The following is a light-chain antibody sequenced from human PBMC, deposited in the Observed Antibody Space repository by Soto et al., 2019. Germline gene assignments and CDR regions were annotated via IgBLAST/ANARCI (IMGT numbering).Light chain of an antibody. CDR1: ERIYSAY. Sequence: EIVLTQSPDTLSLSPGEGASLSCRASERIYSAYLGWYQQKPGQAPRLLIYGTSSRATGIPDRFSGSGSGTDFTLTISRLEPEDFAVYYCQQYGNSPTTFGQGTRLEIK. CDR3: QQYGNSPTT. J-gene: IGKJ5*01. V-gene: IGKV3-20*01. CDR2: GTS.